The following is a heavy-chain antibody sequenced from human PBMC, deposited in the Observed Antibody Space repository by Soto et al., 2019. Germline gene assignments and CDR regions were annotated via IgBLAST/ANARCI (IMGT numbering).Heavy chain of an antibody. J-gene: IGHJ5*02. CDR3: ALVVAATNNWFDP. V-gene: IGHV1-69*13. Sequence: GASVKVSCKASGGTFSSYAISWVRQAPGQGLEWMGGIIPIFGTANYAQKFQGRVTITADESTSTAYMELSSLRSEDTAVYYCALVVAATNNWFDPWGQGTLVTVSS. CDR2: IIPIFGTA. D-gene: IGHD2-15*01. CDR1: GGTFSSYA.